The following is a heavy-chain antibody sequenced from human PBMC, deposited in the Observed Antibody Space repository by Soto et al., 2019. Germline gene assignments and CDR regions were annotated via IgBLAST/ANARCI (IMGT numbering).Heavy chain of an antibody. J-gene: IGHJ4*02. V-gene: IGHV3-15*01. CDR3: TTDPYGVATINLAYDRVY. D-gene: IGHD5-12*01. CDR1: GFTFSNAW. Sequence: GGSLRLSCAASGFTFSNAWMSWVRQAPGKGLEWVGRIKSKTDGGTTDYAAPVKGRFTISRDDSKNTLYLQMNSLKTEDTAVYYCTTDPYGVATINLAYDRVYCGQGTLVTVSS. CDR2: IKSKTDGGTT.